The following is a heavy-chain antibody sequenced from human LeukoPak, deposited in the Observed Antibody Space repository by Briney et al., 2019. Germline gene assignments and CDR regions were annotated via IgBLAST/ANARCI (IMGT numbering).Heavy chain of an antibody. CDR2: IIPIFGTT. J-gene: IGHJ4*02. Sequence: SVEVSCKASGGTFTSYAISWVRQARGQGLEWMGWIIPIFGTTNYAQKFEDRVTITTHESTSTAYMELSSRTAEDTGMYSCASDSYYYYGGGYYYFGVWGQGTLVTVSS. D-gene: IGHD3-22*01. CDR1: GGTFTSYA. V-gene: IGHV1-69*05. CDR3: ASDSYYYYGGGYYYFGV.